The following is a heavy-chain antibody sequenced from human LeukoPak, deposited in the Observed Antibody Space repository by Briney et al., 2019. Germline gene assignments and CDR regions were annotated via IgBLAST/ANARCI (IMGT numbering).Heavy chain of an antibody. D-gene: IGHD3-22*01. V-gene: IGHV1-69*05. J-gene: IGHJ4*02. CDR3: ARGGWNYYDSSGYYLPFDY. CDR2: IIPIFGTA. CDR1: GGTFSSYA. Sequence: GSSVKVSCKASGGTFSSYAISWVRQAPGQGLEWMGRIIPIFGTANYAQKFQGRVTITTDESTSTAYMELSSLRSEDTAVYYCARGGWNYYDSSGYYLPFDYWGQGTLATVSS.